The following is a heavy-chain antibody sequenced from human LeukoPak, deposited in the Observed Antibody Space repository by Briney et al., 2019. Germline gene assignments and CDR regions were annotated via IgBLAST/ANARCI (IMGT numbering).Heavy chain of an antibody. J-gene: IGHJ4*02. Sequence: GGSLRLSCAASGFTFSSYEMNWVRQAPGKGLEWVAVISYDGSNKYYADSVKGRFTISRDNSKNTLYLQMNSLRAEDTAVYYCAKDYGSGSYYVYYFDYWGQGTLVTVSS. CDR2: ISYDGSNK. CDR1: GFTFSSYE. V-gene: IGHV3-30*18. CDR3: AKDYGSGSYYVYYFDY. D-gene: IGHD3-10*01.